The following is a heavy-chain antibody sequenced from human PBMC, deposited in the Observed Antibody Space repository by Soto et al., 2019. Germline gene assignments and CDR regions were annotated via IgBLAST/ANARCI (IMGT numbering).Heavy chain of an antibody. CDR2: IIPIFGTA. J-gene: IGHJ4*02. V-gene: IGHV1-69*13. Sequence: SVKVSCKASGGTFSSDAISWVRQAPGQGLEWMGGIIPIFGTANYAQKFQGRVTITADESTSTAYMEMSSLRSEDTAVYYCARGEGESSGYYEVDFWGQGTLVTVSS. D-gene: IGHD3-22*01. CDR1: GGTFSSDA. CDR3: ARGEGESSGYYEVDF.